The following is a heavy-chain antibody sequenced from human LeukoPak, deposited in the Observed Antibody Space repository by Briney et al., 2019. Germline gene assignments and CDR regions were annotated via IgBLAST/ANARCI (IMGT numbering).Heavy chain of an antibody. D-gene: IGHD6-19*01. CDR1: GFTFSSYA. J-gene: IGHJ4*02. CDR3: AKDGGWYFDY. CDR2: ISGSGGST. Sequence: PGGSLRLSCAASGFTFSSYAMSWVRQAPGKGLEWVSGISGSGGSTYYADPVKGRFTISRDNSKNTLYLQMNSLRAEDTAVYYCAKDGGWYFDYWGQGTLVTVSS. V-gene: IGHV3-23*01.